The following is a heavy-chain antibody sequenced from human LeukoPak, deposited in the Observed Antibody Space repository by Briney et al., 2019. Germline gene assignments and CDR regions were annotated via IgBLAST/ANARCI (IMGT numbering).Heavy chain of an antibody. J-gene: IGHJ6*03. CDR1: GYAFTGYY. CDR2: INPNSGGT. V-gene: IGHV1-2*02. Sequence: ASVKVSCKASGYAFTGYYMHWVRQAPGQGLEWMGWINPNSGGTNYAQKFQGRVTMTRDTSISTAYMELSRLRSDDTAVYYCARSSIAARDYYYYYMDVWGKGTTVTVSS. D-gene: IGHD6-6*01. CDR3: ARSSIAARDYYYYYMDV.